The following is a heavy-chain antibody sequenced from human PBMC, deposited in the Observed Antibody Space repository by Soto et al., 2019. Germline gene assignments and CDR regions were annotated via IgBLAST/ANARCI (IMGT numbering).Heavy chain of an antibody. J-gene: IGHJ4*02. V-gene: IGHV1-69*08. D-gene: IGHD6-19*01. Sequence: QVQLVQSGAEVKKAGSSVKVSCKASGGTFSSYTISWVRQAPGQGLEWMGRIIPILGIANYAQKFQGRVTITADKSTSTAYMELSSLRSEDTAVYYCARDSSGWSGYFDYWGQGTLVTVSS. CDR2: IIPILGIA. CDR3: ARDSSGWSGYFDY. CDR1: GGTFSSYT.